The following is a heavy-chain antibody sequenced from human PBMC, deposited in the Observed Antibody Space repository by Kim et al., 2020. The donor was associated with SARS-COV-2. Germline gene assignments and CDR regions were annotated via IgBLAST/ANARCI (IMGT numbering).Heavy chain of an antibody. CDR1: GGSISSSSYY. CDR3: ARDLGDTAYYFDY. CDR2: IYYSGST. Sequence: SETLSLTCTVSGGSISSSSYYWGWIRQPPGKGLEWIGSIYYSGSTYYNPSLKSRVTISVDTSKNQFSLKLSSVTAADTAVYYCARDLGDTAYYFDYWGQG. V-gene: IGHV4-39*07. D-gene: IGHD5-18*01. J-gene: IGHJ4*02.